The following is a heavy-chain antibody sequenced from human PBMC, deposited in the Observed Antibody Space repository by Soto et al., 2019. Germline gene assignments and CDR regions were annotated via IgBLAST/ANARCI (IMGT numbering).Heavy chain of an antibody. Sequence: QVQLVESGGGVVQPGTSLRLSCVGSGFTFRSYVIHWVRQAPGKGLEWVALTSYDGSNKDYGDSVKSRFTISRDNSRNTVVLQMDSVGREDTALYYGARWGTTGRLDVWGQGTLVSVSS. J-gene: IGHJ1*01. V-gene: IGHV3-33*05. D-gene: IGHD3-10*01. CDR1: GFTFRSYV. CDR3: ARWGTTGRLDV. CDR2: TSYDGSNK.